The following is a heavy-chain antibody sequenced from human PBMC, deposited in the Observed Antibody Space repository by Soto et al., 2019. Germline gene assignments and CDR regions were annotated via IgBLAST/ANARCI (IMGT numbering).Heavy chain of an antibody. D-gene: IGHD3-9*01. CDR3: ARDRYLDSYAFDS. CDR1: GFSFSSYA. J-gene: IGHJ4*02. Sequence: GGSLRLSCAASGFSFSSYAMHWVRQSPGKGLEWVAVISFEGNDKYYADSVKGRFTISRDENENTLYLQMNSLRPEDTAVYYCARDRYLDSYAFDSWGQGTLVTVSS. CDR2: ISFEGNDK. V-gene: IGHV3-30-3*01.